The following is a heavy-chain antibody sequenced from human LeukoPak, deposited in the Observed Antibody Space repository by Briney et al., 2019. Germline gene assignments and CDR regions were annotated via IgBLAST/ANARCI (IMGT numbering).Heavy chain of an antibody. J-gene: IGHJ4*02. CDR1: GFNFGDHA. Sequence: GRSLRLSCAASGFNFGDHAMHWVRQVPGKGLEWVSSISYNGDNIGYADSVKGRFTISRDNSKTTLYLQMNSLRVEDTAVYYCAKDQSYYDNSGYRYFNYWGQGTLVTVSS. CDR2: ISYNGDNI. D-gene: IGHD3-22*01. CDR3: AKDQSYYDNSGYRYFNY. V-gene: IGHV3-9*01.